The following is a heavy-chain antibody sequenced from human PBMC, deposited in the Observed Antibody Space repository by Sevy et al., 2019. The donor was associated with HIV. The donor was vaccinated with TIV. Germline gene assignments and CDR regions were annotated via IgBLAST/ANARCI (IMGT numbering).Heavy chain of an antibody. J-gene: IGHJ4*02. V-gene: IGHV2-5*01. Sequence: SGPTLVKPTQTLTLTCTFSGFSLSTSGVGVGWIRQPPGKALEWLALIYWNDDKRYSPSLKSRLTITKDTSKNQVVRKMTNMDPVDTATYYCAHSRANYDFWSGYSLDFDYWGQGTLVTVSS. D-gene: IGHD3-3*01. CDR3: AHSRANYDFWSGYSLDFDY. CDR2: IYWNDDK. CDR1: GFSLSTSGVG.